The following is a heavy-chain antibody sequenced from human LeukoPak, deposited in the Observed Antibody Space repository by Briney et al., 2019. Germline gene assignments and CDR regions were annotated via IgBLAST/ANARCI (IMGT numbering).Heavy chain of an antibody. Sequence: PGRSLRLSCAASGFTFSSYAMHWVRQAPGKGLEWVAVISYDGSNKYYADSVKGRFTISRDNSKNTLYLQMNSLRAEDTAVYYCARGPYCSGGSCYSNYYYGMDVWGQGTTVTVSS. CDR3: ARGPYCSGGSCYSNYYYGMDV. CDR2: ISYDGSNK. V-gene: IGHV3-30*04. D-gene: IGHD2-15*01. J-gene: IGHJ6*02. CDR1: GFTFSSYA.